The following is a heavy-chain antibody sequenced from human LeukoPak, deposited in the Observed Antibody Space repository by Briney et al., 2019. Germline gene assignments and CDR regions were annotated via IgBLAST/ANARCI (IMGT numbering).Heavy chain of an antibody. J-gene: IGHJ4*02. D-gene: IGHD1-26*01. CDR2: ISAYNGNT. CDR3: ARESGYFDY. CDR1: GGTFRRQA. V-gene: IGHV1-18*01. Sequence: ASVKVSCKASGGTFRRQAISWVRQAPGQGLEWMGWISAYNGNTNYAQKLQGRVTMTTDTSTSTAYMELRSLRSDDTAVYYCARESGYFDYWGQGTLVTVSS.